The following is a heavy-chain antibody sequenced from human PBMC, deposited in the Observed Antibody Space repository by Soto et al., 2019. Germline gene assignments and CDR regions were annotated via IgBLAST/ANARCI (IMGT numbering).Heavy chain of an antibody. CDR2: IKQDGSEK. Sequence: GGSLRLSCAASGFTFSSHWMSWVRQAPGKGLEWVANIKQDGSEKYYVDSVKGRFTISRDNAKNSLYLQMNSLRAEDTAVYYCARVYYMISIRYWGQGTLVTVSS. CDR1: GFTFSSHW. D-gene: IGHD3-10*01. CDR3: ARVYYMISIRY. J-gene: IGHJ4*02. V-gene: IGHV3-7*01.